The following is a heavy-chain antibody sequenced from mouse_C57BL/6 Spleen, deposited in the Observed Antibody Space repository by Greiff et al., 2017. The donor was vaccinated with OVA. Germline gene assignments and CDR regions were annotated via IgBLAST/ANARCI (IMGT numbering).Heavy chain of an antibody. J-gene: IGHJ2*01. D-gene: IGHD1-1*01. Sequence: DVKLVESGGDLVKPGGSLKLSCAASGFTFSSYGMSWVRQTPDKRLEWVATISSGGSYTYYPDSVKGRFTISRDNAKNTLYLQMSSLKSEDTAMYYCARHSYGSPYFDYWGQGTTLTVSS. CDR2: ISSGGSYT. CDR3: ARHSYGSPYFDY. V-gene: IGHV5-6*02. CDR1: GFTFSSYG.